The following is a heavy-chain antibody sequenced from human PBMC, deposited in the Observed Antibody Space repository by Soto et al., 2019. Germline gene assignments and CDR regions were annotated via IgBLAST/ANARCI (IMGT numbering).Heavy chain of an antibody. J-gene: IGHJ3*02. CDR2: INHSGST. D-gene: IGHD3-3*02. Sequence: SETLSLTCAVDGRAFSGCYWSWIRQPPGKGLEWIGEINHSGSTYYNPSLKSRVTISVDTSKNQFSLKLSSVTAADTAVYYCARVLGNDAFDIWGQGTMVTVSS. V-gene: IGHV4-34*01. CDR3: ARVLGNDAFDI. CDR1: GRAFSGCY.